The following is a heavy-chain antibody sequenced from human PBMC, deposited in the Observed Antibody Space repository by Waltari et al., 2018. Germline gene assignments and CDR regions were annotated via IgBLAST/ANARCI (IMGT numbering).Heavy chain of an antibody. Sequence: QVQLVQSGAEVKKPGSSVKVSCKASGGTFSSYAISWVRQAPGQGLEWMGGIIPIFGTANYAQKFQGRVTITADESTSTAYMELSSLRSEDTAVYYCARGSGSYSPDSYYYYGMDVWGQGTTVTVSS. CDR2: IIPIFGTA. V-gene: IGHV1-69*01. D-gene: IGHD3-10*01. J-gene: IGHJ6*02. CDR1: GGTFSSYA. CDR3: ARGSGSYSPDSYYYYGMDV.